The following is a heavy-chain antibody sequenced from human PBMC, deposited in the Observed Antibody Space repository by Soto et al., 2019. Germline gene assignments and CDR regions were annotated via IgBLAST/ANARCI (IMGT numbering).Heavy chain of an antibody. Sequence: GGSLRLSCAASGFTFSSYGMHWVRQAPGKGLEWVAVISYDGSNKYYADSVKGRFTISRDNSKNTLYLQMNSLRAEDTAVYYCAKDLEHSSSWGFFFDYWGQGTLVTVSS. CDR2: ISYDGSNK. D-gene: IGHD6-13*01. CDR3: AKDLEHSSSWGFFFDY. CDR1: GFTFSSYG. J-gene: IGHJ4*02. V-gene: IGHV3-30*18.